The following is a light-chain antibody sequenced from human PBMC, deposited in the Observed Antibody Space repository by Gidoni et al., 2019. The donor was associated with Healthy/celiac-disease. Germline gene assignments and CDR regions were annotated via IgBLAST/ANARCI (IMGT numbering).Light chain of an antibody. CDR1: QGISSY. J-gene: IGKJ3*01. CDR2: AAS. V-gene: IGKV1-9*01. CDR3: QQFNSYPRVT. Sequence: DIQLTQSPSFLSASVGDRVTITCRASQGISSYLAWYQQKPGKAPKLLIYAASTLQSGVPSRFSGSGSGTEFTLTISSLQPEDFATYYCQQFNSYPRVTFGPGTKVDIK.